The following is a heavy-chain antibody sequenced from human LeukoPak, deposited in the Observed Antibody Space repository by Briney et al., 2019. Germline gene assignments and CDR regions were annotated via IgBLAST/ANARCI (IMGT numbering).Heavy chain of an antibody. CDR1: GGSISSYY. CDR3: ARFIAVAGTFYYGMDV. V-gene: IGHV4-59*01. Sequence: SETLSLTCTVSGGSISSYYWGWIRQPPGKGLEWIGYIYYSGSTNYNPSLKGRVTISVDTSKNQFSLKLSSVTAADTAVYYCARFIAVAGTFYYGMDVWGQGATVTVSS. D-gene: IGHD6-19*01. J-gene: IGHJ6*02. CDR2: IYYSGST.